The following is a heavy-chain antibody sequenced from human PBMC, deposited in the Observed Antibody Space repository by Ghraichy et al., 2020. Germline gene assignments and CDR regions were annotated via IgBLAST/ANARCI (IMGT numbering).Heavy chain of an antibody. J-gene: IGHJ3*02. CDR3: AKNRRVAYYYDTRDAFDI. D-gene: IGHD3-22*01. CDR2: ISGSGGST. CDR1: GFTFSSYA. Sequence: GGSLRLSCAASGFTFSSYAMSWVRQAPGKGLEWVSAISGSGGSTYYADSVKGRFTISRDNSKNTLYLQMNSLRAEDTAVYYCAKNRRVAYYYDTRDAFDIWGQGTMVTVSS. V-gene: IGHV3-23*01.